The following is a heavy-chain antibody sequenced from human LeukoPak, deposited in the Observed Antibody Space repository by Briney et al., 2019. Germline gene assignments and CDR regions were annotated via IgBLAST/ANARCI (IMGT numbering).Heavy chain of an antibody. V-gene: IGHV3-9*01. Sequence: GGSLRLSCAASGFTLNNYWMHWVRQAPGEGLEWVSGISWNSGSIGYADSVKGRFTISRDNAKNSLYLQMNGLRAEDTALYYCAKGVIAVAGTLNWFDPWGQGTLVTVSS. J-gene: IGHJ5*02. CDR2: ISWNSGSI. CDR3: AKGVIAVAGTLNWFDP. CDR1: GFTLNNYW. D-gene: IGHD6-19*01.